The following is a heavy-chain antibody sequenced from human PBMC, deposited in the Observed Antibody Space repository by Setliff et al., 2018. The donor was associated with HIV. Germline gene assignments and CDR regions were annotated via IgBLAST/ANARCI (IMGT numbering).Heavy chain of an antibody. CDR3: AREESTEDYGSGSYGPTFPPPLIY. CDR2: MNQSGTT. Sequence: PSETLSLTCSVYGTSFSDHYWSWVRQTPGKGLGWIGEMNQSGTTNYNPSLKSRVTMSVDTSKNHFSLKLTSLTAADTAVYYCAREESTEDYGSGSYGPTFPPPLIYWGQGTLVTVSS. J-gene: IGHJ4*02. CDR1: GTSFSDHY. V-gene: IGHV4-34*01. D-gene: IGHD3-10*01.